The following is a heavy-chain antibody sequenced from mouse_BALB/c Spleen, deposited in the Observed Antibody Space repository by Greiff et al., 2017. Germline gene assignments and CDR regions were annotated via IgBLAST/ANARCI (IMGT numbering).Heavy chain of an antibody. V-gene: IGHV1-7*01. Sequence: QVQLQQSGAELAKPGASVKMSCKASGYTFTSYWMHWVKQRPGQGLEWIGYINPSTGYTEYNQKFKDKATLTADKSSSTACMQLSSLTPEDSAVYDGDPEIVRLTGWDYWGQGTTLTVSA. CDR3: DPEIVRLTGWDY. CDR1: GYTFTSYW. D-gene: IGHD2-14*01. CDR2: INPSTGYT. J-gene: IGHJ2*01.